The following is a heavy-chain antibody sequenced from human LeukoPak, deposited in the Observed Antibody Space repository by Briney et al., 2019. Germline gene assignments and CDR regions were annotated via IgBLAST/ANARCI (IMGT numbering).Heavy chain of an antibody. CDR1: GFTFSSYA. J-gene: IGHJ4*02. Sequence: GGSLRLSCAASGFTFSSYAMHWVRQAPGKGLEWVAVISYDGSNKYYADSVKGRFTTSRDNSKNTLYLQMNSLRAEDTAVYYCARDRASIFGVVITYYFDYWGQGTLVTVSS. V-gene: IGHV3-30*04. CDR2: ISYDGSNK. D-gene: IGHD3-3*01. CDR3: ARDRASIFGVVITYYFDY.